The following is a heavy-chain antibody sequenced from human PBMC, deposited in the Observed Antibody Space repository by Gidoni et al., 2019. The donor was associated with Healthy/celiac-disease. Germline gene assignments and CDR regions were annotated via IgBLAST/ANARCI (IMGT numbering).Heavy chain of an antibody. Sequence: QVQLVESGGGVVQPGRSLRLPCAASGFTFSRYGMHWVRQAPGKGLEWGAVIAYDGSNKYDADSVKGRFTISRDNSKNTLYLQMNSLRAEDTAVYYCAKVGIVGATRKGAFDIWGQGTMVTVSS. CDR1: GFTFSRYG. J-gene: IGHJ3*02. CDR3: AKVGIVGATRKGAFDI. D-gene: IGHD1-26*01. CDR2: IAYDGSNK. V-gene: IGHV3-30*18.